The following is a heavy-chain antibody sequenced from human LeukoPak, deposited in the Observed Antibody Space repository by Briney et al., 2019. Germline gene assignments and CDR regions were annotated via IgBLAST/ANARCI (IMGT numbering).Heavy chain of an antibody. CDR2: INPNSSGT. J-gene: IGHJ4*02. D-gene: IGHD1-14*01. Sequence: ASVKVSCKASGYIFTGYYMHWVRQTPAQGVEWMGWINPNSSGTNFAQKFQGRVTMTRDTSISTAYMDLSRLRSDDTAVYYCARSRIRSLFVFWGEGTLVIVSS. V-gene: IGHV1-2*02. CDR3: ARSRIRSLFVF. CDR1: GYIFTGYY.